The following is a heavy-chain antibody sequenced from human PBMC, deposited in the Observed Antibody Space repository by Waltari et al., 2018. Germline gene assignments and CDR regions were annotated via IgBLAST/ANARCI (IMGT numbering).Heavy chain of an antibody. Sequence: QVQLQQWGAGLLKPSETLSLTCAVYGGSFSGYFWSWIRQTPGKGLEWSGEMNHNRVTNYNPSLKSRVTVSVETSKSQFSLRLSSVTAADTAVYFCARRAGQGIGPKYHFYGIDVWGQGTTVTVSS. V-gene: IGHV4-34*01. J-gene: IGHJ6*02. D-gene: IGHD6-19*01. CDR2: MNHNRVT. CDR1: GGSFSGYF. CDR3: ARRAGQGIGPKYHFYGIDV.